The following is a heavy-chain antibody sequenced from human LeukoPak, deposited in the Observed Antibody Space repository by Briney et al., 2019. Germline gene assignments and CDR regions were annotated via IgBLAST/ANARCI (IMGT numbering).Heavy chain of an antibody. Sequence: GGSLRLSCAASGFTFSSYAMSWVRQAPGKGLEWVSAISSSGGNTYYADSVKGRFTISRDNSKNTLYLQMNSLRAEDTAVYYCAKGGGDYDDHGYSLDYWGQGALVTVSS. CDR1: GFTFSSYA. V-gene: IGHV3-23*01. J-gene: IGHJ4*02. CDR3: AKGGGDYDDHGYSLDY. CDR2: ISSSGGNT. D-gene: IGHD4-17*01.